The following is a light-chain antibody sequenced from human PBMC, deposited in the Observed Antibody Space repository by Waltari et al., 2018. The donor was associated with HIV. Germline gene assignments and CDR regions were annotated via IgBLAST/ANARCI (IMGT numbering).Light chain of an antibody. J-gene: IGLJ1*01. CDR2: EVS. CDR3: ASYAGSTNV. CDR1: SSDVGGYNY. Sequence: QSALTQPPSASGSPGQSVTISCTGTSSDVGGYNYVSWYQLHPGKAPKLMIYEVSKRPSGFPDRFSGSKSGNTASLTVSGLQSEDEADYFCASYAGSTNVFGTGTKVTVL. V-gene: IGLV2-8*01.